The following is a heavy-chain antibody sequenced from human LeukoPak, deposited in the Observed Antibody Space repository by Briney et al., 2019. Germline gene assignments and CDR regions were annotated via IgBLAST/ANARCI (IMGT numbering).Heavy chain of an antibody. CDR1: GFIFGDHA. V-gene: IGHV3-49*04. CDR2: IRSKAYRGTT. D-gene: IGHD5-18*01. J-gene: IGHJ6*02. Sequence: PGGSLRLSCTGSGFIFGDHAMSWARQAPGKGLEWVGFIRSKAYRGTTEYAASVKGRFTISRDDSASIAYLQMNSLRTEDTAVYYCARGPIQLWIHNAMDVWGQGTTVTVSS. CDR3: ARGPIQLWIHNAMDV.